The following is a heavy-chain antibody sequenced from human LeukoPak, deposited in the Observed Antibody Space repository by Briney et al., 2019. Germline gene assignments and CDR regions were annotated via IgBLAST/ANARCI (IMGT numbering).Heavy chain of an antibody. CDR1: GGSFSGYY. CDR2: IYHSGST. Sequence: SETLSLTCAVYGGSFSGYYWSWIRQPPGKGLEWIGSIYHSGSTYYNPSLKSRVTISVDTSKNQFSLKLSSVTAADTAVYYCARPLDNCGGDCPSHNWFDPWGQGTLVTVSS. D-gene: IGHD2-21*01. CDR3: ARPLDNCGGDCPSHNWFDP. V-gene: IGHV4-34*01. J-gene: IGHJ5*01.